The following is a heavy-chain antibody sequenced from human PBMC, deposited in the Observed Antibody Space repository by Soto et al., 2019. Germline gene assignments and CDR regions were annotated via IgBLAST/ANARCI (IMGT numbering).Heavy chain of an antibody. Sequence: GGSLRLSCAASGFTFSSYAMSWVRQAPGKGLEWVSAISGSGGSTYYADSVKGRFTISRDNSKNTLYLQMNSLRAEDTAVYYWAKDSVYCSGGSCYAVYYFDYWGQGTLVTV. J-gene: IGHJ4*02. V-gene: IGHV3-23*01. CDR1: GFTFSSYA. D-gene: IGHD2-15*01. CDR2: ISGSGGST. CDR3: AKDSVYCSGGSCYAVYYFDY.